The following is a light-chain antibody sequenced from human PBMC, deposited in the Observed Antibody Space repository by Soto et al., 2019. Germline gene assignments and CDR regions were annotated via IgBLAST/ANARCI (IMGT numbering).Light chain of an antibody. J-gene: IGLJ1*01. CDR3: FSYTSSVTLHV. V-gene: IGLV2-14*03. Sequence: QSALTQPASVSGSPGQSITVSCTGTSSDIGTYNFVSWYQQHPGKAPRLMIYAVSNRPSGVSNRFSGSKSGNTASLTISGLQAEDEADYYCFSYTSSVTLHVFGTGTKLTVL. CDR1: SSDIGTYNF. CDR2: AVS.